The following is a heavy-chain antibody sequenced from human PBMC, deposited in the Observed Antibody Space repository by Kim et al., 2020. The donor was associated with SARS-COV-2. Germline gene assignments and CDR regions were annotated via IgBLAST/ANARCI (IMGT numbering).Heavy chain of an antibody. CDR2: IVVGSGNT. CDR3: AADPYSSGWYHGDWYFDL. D-gene: IGHD6-19*01. CDR1: GFTFTSSA. V-gene: IGHV1-58*02. Sequence: SVKVSCKASGFTFTSSAMQWVRQARGQRLEWIGWIVVGSGNTNYAQKFQERVTITRDKSTSTAYMELSSLRSEDTAVYYCAADPYSSGWYHGDWYFDLWGRGTLVTVSS. J-gene: IGHJ2*01.